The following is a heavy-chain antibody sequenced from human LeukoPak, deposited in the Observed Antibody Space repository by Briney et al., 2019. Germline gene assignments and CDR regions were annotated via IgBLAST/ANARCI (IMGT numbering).Heavy chain of an antibody. CDR3: VTHFDSSGPDAFDI. V-gene: IGHV1-24*01. CDR2: VDPEDGET. CDR1: GHTLTEIS. Sequence: AAVKVSSKASGHTLTEISMHWVRQAPGKGFEWMGGVDPEDGETIYAQKFQGRVTMTDDPSTDTAYMELSSLRSEDTAVYYCVTHFDSSGPDAFDIWGQGTMVTVSS. J-gene: IGHJ3*02. D-gene: IGHD3-22*01.